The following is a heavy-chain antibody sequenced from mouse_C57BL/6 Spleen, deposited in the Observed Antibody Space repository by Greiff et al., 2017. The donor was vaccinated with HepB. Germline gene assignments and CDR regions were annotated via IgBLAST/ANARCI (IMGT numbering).Heavy chain of an antibody. CDR2: IRLKSDNYAT. Sequence: EVKLQESGGGLVQPGGSMKLSCVASGFTFSNYWMNWVRQSPEKGLEWVAQIRLKSDNYATHYAESVKGRFTISRDDSKSSVYLQMNNLRAEDTGIYDCTVEITTVPYYFDYWGQGTTLTVSS. V-gene: IGHV6-3*01. CDR1: GFTFSNYW. D-gene: IGHD1-1*01. CDR3: TVEITTVPYYFDY. J-gene: IGHJ2*01.